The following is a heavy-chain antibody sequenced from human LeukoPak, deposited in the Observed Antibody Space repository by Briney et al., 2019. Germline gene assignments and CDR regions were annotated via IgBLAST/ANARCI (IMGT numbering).Heavy chain of an antibody. V-gene: IGHV1-69*05. CDR2: IIPIFHTT. Sequence: ASVKVSCKASGGTFSSHAISWVRQAPGQGLEWMGGIIPIFHTTNYAQNFQDRLTITRDQSTSTIYMDLSSLTSDDTAVYYCAREYNYDTSPYGDAPDVWGQGTMVSVP. J-gene: IGHJ3*01. D-gene: IGHD3-22*01. CDR3: AREYNYDTSPYGDAPDV. CDR1: GGTFSSHA.